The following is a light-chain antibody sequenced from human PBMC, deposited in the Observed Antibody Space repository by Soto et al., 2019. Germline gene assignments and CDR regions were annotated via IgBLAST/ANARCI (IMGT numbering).Light chain of an antibody. CDR3: QQYGSSIT. J-gene: IGKJ5*01. CDR1: QYINTR. Sequence: EIVLTRSPATLSSFPGNIFTLSCRASQYINTRLAWYQHRPGQAPRLLIYQTSIRAAGIPARLSASGSGTEFPLTISRMPPEDFAVYYCQQYGSSITFGQGTRLEIK. V-gene: IGKV3-20*01. CDR2: QTS.